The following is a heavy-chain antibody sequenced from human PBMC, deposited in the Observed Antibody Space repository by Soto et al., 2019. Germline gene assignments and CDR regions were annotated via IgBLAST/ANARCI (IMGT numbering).Heavy chain of an antibody. V-gene: IGHV1-69*13. J-gene: IGHJ6*02. CDR1: GGTFSSYA. Sequence: SVKVSCKASGGTFSSYAISWVRQAPGQGLEWMGGIIPIFGTANYAQKFQGRVTITADESTSTAYMELSSLRSEDTAVYYCASRFASNSVSDYYYYGMDVWGQGTTVTVSS. CDR2: IIPIFGTA. CDR3: ASRFASNSVSDYYYYGMDV. D-gene: IGHD4-4*01.